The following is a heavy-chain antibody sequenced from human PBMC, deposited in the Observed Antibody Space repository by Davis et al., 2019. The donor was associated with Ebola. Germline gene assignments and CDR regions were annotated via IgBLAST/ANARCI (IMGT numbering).Heavy chain of an antibody. J-gene: IGHJ5*02. CDR1: GDSIGSGDYS. V-gene: IGHV4-30-4*07. CDR3: ARDRGSSSYWFDP. D-gene: IGHD6-6*01. Sequence: LRLSCAVSGDSIGSGDYSWSWLRQPPGKELEWIGYIYYSGTTYYNPSLKSRVTISIDTSKNQFSLRLNSVTAADTAVYYCARDRGSSSYWFDPWGQGTLVTVFS. CDR2: IYYSGTT.